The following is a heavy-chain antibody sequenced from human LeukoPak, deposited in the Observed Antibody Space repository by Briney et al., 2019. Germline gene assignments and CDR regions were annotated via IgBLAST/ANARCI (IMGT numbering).Heavy chain of an antibody. Sequence: SETLSLTCTVSGGSISSSSYYWGWIRQPPGKGLEWIGYIYYSGSTNYNPSLKSRVTISVDTSKNQFSLKLSSVTAADTAVYYCARDLVAWGQGTLVTVSS. CDR1: GGSISSSSYY. J-gene: IGHJ5*02. V-gene: IGHV4-61*01. CDR3: ARDLVA. CDR2: IYYSGST. D-gene: IGHD2-8*02.